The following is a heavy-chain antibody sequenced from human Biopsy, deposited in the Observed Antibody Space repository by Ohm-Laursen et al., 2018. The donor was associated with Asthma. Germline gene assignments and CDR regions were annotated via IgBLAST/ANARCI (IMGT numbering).Heavy chain of an antibody. CDR2: MNTNTGNP. D-gene: IGHD1-20*01. V-gene: IGHV7-4-1*02. CDR1: GYTLTSYG. CDR3: ARRYNWNGMDV. Sequence: SSVKVSCKASGYTLTSYGMNWVRQAPGQGLEWMGWMNTNTGNPTYAQGFTGRFVFSLDTSVSTAYQQISSLKAEDTAVYYCARRYNWNGMDVWGQGTTVTVSS. J-gene: IGHJ6*02.